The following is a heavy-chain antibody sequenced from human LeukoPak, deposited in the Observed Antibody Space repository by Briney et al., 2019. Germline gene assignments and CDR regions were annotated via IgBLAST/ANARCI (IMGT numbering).Heavy chain of an antibody. Sequence: GASVKVSCTASGYTFTNYNMHWVRQAPGQGLEWMGTINPSGYRANFAQKFQGRVTMTSDTSTSTVYMELSSLRSEDTAVYYCARLTSTSWYECFDYWGQGTLVTVSS. CDR1: GYTFTNYN. CDR2: INPSGYRA. V-gene: IGHV1-46*01. CDR3: ARLTSTSWYECFDY. D-gene: IGHD6-13*01. J-gene: IGHJ4*02.